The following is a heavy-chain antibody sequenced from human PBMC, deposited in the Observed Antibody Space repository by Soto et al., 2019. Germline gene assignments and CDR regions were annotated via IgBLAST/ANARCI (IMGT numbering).Heavy chain of an antibody. CDR1: GGSISSYY. V-gene: IGHV4-59*01. J-gene: IGHJ4*02. D-gene: IGHD5-12*01. CDR2: IYYSGST. Sequence: SETLSLTCTVSGGSISSYYWSWIRQPPGKGLEWIGYIYYSGSTNYNPSLKSRVTISVDTSKNQFSLKLSSVTAADTAVYYCARDSGYDSWGLDYWGQGTLVTVSS. CDR3: ARDSGYDSWGLDY.